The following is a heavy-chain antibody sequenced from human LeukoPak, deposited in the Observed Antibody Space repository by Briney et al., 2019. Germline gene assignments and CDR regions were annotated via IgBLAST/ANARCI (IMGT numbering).Heavy chain of an antibody. D-gene: IGHD6-6*01. CDR2: ISSSSSTI. Sequence: GGSLRLSCAASGLTFSSYTMNWVRQAPGKGLEWVSYISSSSSTIYYADSVKGRFTISRDNAKNSLYLQMNSLRAKDTAVYYGARGIAARPSSYYYDYMDVWGKGTTVTVSS. CDR3: ARGIAARPSSYYYDYMDV. J-gene: IGHJ6*03. CDR1: GLTFSSYT. V-gene: IGHV3-48*01.